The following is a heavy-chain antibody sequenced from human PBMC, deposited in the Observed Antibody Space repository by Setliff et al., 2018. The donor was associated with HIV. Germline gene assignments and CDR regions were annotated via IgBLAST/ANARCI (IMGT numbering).Heavy chain of an antibody. D-gene: IGHD3-10*01. CDR3: ASRGVEFREFLYSIGAFDL. CDR2: IDNSGST. V-gene: IGHV4-59*08. CDR1: GVSISSYY. J-gene: IGHJ3*01. Sequence: SETLSLTCTVSGVSISSYYWSWIRQPPGKGLEWIGYIDNSGSTKYNPSLKSRVTISVDTPKKQFSLKLTSVTATDPAVYYCASRGVEFREFLYSIGAFDLWGQGTMVTVSS.